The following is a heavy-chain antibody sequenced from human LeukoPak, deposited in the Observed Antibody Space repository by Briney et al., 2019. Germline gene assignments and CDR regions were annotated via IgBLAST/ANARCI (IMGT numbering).Heavy chain of an antibody. V-gene: IGHV4-34*01. CDR1: GGSFSGYY. CDR3: ARGNYDSSGYYNYYFDY. Sequence: SETLSLTCSVYGGSFSGYYWSWIRQPPGKGLKWIVEINHSESTNYNPSLKSRVTISVDTSKNQFSLKLSSVTAADTAVYYCARGNYDSSGYYNYYFDYWGQGTLVTVSS. J-gene: IGHJ4*02. D-gene: IGHD3-22*01. CDR2: INHSEST.